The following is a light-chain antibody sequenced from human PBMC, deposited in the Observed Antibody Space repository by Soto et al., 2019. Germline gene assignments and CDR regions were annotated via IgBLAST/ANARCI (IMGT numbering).Light chain of an antibody. CDR2: EVT. Sequence: QSALTQPASVSGSPGQSIAISCTGTSSDVGGYDYVSWYQQHPDKAPKLMIYEVTKRLSGVSNRFSGSKSGNTASLTISGLQPEGEADYYCSSHTSGSTRVFGSGTKLTVL. J-gene: IGLJ1*01. CDR3: SSHTSGSTRV. V-gene: IGLV2-14*01. CDR1: SSDVGGYDY.